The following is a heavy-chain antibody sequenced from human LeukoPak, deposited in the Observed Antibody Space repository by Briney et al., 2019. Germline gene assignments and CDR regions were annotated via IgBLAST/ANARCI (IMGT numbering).Heavy chain of an antibody. CDR1: GYTFNRYG. V-gene: IGHV1-18*01. CDR2: ISAKNGNT. D-gene: IGHD1-26*01. J-gene: IGHJ4*02. Sequence: ASVKVSCKASGYTFNRYGISWVRQAPGQGLEWMGWISAKNGNTIYAQKVQGRVTMTTDTSTSTAYMELRSLRSDDTGIYYCARDTEWEKNPDYFDCWGQGTPVTVSS. CDR3: ARDTEWEKNPDYFDC.